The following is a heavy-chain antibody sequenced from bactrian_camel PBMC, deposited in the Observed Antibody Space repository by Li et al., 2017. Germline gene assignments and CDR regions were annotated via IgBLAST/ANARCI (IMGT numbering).Heavy chain of an antibody. D-gene: IGHD5*01. Sequence: QLVESGGGSVQVGGSLTLSCAGSDTEYVFSVNYMGWFRQVAGKEREGVAVIYTGGGVPDYADSVKGRFTISQDNDKNTLFLQMNSLKPEDTAMYYCAAGVSSTQTLWVGTFPFRPGKSGQGTQVTVS. CDR1: EYVFSVNY. J-gene: IGHJ4*01. CDR2: IYTGGGVP. V-gene: IGHV3S54*01.